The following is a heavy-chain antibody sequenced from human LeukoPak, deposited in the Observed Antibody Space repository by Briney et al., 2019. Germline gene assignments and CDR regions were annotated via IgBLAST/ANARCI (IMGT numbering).Heavy chain of an antibody. D-gene: IGHD2-15*01. Sequence: SETLSLTCAVYGGSFSGYYWSWIRQPPGKGLEWIGEINHSGSTNYNPSLKSRVTISVDTSKNQFSLKLSSVTAADTAVYYCARGRRLLYDYRGQGTLVTVSS. V-gene: IGHV4-34*01. CDR1: GGSFSGYY. CDR3: ARGRRLLYDY. J-gene: IGHJ4*02. CDR2: INHSGST.